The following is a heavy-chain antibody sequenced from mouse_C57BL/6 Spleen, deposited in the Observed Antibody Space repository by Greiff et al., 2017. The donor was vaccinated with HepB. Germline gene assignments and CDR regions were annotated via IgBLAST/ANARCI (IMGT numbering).Heavy chain of an antibody. CDR1: GYTFTDYE. V-gene: IGHV1-15*01. CDR3: TRWEDYVAY. D-gene: IGHD2-4*01. Sequence: QVQLKESGAELVRPGASVTLSCKASGYTFTDYEMHWVKQTPVHGLEWIGAIDPETGGTAYNQKFKGKAILTADKSSSTAYMELRSLTSEDSAVYYCTRWEDYVAYWGQGTLVTVSA. CDR2: IDPETGGT. J-gene: IGHJ3*01.